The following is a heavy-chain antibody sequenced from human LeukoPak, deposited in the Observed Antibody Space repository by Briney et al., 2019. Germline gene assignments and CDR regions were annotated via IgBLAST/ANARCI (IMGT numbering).Heavy chain of an antibody. Sequence: GGSLRLSCAASGLTFSSYGMHWVRQAPGKGLEWVAVIWYDGSNKYYADSVKGRFTISRDNSKNTLYLQMNSLRAEDTAVYYYALEMATGRWFDYWGQGTLVTVSS. CDR2: IWYDGSNK. J-gene: IGHJ4*02. CDR3: ALEMATGRWFDY. D-gene: IGHD5-24*01. V-gene: IGHV3-33*01. CDR1: GLTFSSYG.